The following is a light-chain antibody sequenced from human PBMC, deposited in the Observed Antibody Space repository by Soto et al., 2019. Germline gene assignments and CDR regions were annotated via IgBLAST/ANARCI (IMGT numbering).Light chain of an antibody. CDR3: QQYGSSRT. Sequence: EIVLTQSPGTLSLSPVERSTLSFRASQSVSNNYLAWYQQKPGQAPRLLIYGASNRATGIPDRFSGSGSGTDFTLTISRLEPEDFAVYYCQQYGSSRTFGQGTKVDIK. V-gene: IGKV3-20*01. CDR2: GAS. J-gene: IGKJ1*01. CDR1: QSVSNNY.